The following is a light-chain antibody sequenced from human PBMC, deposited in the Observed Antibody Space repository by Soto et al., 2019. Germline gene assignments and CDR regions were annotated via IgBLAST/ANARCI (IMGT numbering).Light chain of an antibody. Sequence: DIQMTQSPSSVSASVGDRVTITCRASQGISSWLAWYQQKPGKAPKLLIYAASSLQSGVPSTFGGIGSGTAFARTFSSLQPEDFATYYCQQDNSFPFTFGPGTKVDIK. J-gene: IGKJ3*01. CDR1: QGISSW. CDR2: AAS. CDR3: QQDNSFPFT. V-gene: IGKV1D-12*01.